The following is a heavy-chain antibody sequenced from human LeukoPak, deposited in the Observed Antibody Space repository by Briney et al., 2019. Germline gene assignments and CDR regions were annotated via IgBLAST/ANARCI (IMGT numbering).Heavy chain of an antibody. CDR1: GDSISSYY. CDR2: IYYSGST. CDR3: ARHFRGYSGYDYGDAFDI. J-gene: IGHJ3*02. D-gene: IGHD5-12*01. V-gene: IGHV4-59*08. Sequence: PSETLSLTCTVSGDSISSYYWSWIRQPPGKGLEGVGYIYYSGSTNYNPSLKSRVTISVVTSKNQFSLKLSSVTAADTAVYYCARHFRGYSGYDYGDAFDIWGQGTMVTVSS.